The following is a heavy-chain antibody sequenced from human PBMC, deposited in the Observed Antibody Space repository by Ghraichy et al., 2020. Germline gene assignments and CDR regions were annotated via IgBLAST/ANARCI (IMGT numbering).Heavy chain of an antibody. J-gene: IGHJ4*02. Sequence: GGSLRLSCAASGFTFSSYWMSWVRQAPGKGLEWVANIKQDGSEKYYVDSVKGRFTISRDNAKNSLYLQMNSLRAEDTAVYYCAGALVVPAAIGDYWGQGTLVTVSS. V-gene: IGHV3-7*01. CDR2: IKQDGSEK. CDR1: GFTFSSYW. D-gene: IGHD2-2*01. CDR3: AGALVVPAAIGDY.